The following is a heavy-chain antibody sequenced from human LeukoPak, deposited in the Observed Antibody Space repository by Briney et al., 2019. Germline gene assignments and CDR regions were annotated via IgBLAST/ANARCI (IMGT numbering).Heavy chain of an antibody. D-gene: IGHD6-13*01. V-gene: IGHV3-30-3*01. Sequence: PGRSLRLSCAASGFTFSSYAMHWVRQAPGKGLEWVAVISYDGSNKYYADSVKGRFTISRDNSKNTLYLQMNSLRAEDTAVYYCARVIAAAGTGYFDYWGQGTLVTVSS. CDR3: ARVIAAAGTGYFDY. CDR1: GFTFSSYA. J-gene: IGHJ4*02. CDR2: ISYDGSNK.